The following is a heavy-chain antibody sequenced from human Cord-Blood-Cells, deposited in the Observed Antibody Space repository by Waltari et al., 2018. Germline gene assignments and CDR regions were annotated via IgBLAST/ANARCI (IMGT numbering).Heavy chain of an antibody. J-gene: IGHJ4*02. CDR2: INPSGGRT. Sequence: QVQLVQSGAEVKKPGASVKVSCKASGYTFTSYYMHWVRQAPGQGLEWMGIINPSGGRTSYAKKFQGRVTMTRDTSTSTVYMGLSSLRSEDTAVYYCARDQPAYSSSFDYWGQGTLVTVSS. V-gene: IGHV1-46*01. CDR1: GYTFTSYY. D-gene: IGHD6-6*01. CDR3: ARDQPAYSSSFDY.